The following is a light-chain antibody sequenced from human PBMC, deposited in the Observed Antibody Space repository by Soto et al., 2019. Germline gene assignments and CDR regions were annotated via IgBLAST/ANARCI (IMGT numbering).Light chain of an antibody. CDR1: SSNIENNY. J-gene: IGLJ3*02. CDR3: GTWDSSLSVV. CDR2: DNY. V-gene: IGLV1-51*01. Sequence: QLVLTQPPSVSAAPGQKVTISCSGSSSNIENNYVSWYQQLPGTAPKLLIYDNYKRPSGIPDRFSGSKSGTSATLGITGLQTGDEADYYCGTWDSSLSVVFGGGTKVTVL.